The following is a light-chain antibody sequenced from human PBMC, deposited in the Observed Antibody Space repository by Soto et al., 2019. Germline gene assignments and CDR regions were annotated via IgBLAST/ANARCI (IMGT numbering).Light chain of an antibody. CDR1: QSVSSY. J-gene: IGKJ1*01. V-gene: IGKV3-20*01. Sequence: EIVLTQSPGTLSLPPGERATLSCRASQSVSSYLAWYQQKPGQAPRLLIYGVSNRATGVPDRFSGSGSGTDFTLTISRLEPEDFAVYYCQQYTAWPLTFGQGTKVDIK. CDR3: QQYTAWPLT. CDR2: GVS.